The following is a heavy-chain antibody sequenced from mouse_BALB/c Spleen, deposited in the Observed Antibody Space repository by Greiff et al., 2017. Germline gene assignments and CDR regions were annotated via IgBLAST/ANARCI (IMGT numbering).Heavy chain of an antibody. V-gene: IGHV1S135*01. J-gene: IGHJ3*01. CDR3: ARYYRYDGFAY. D-gene: IGHD2-14*01. Sequence: VQLKESGPDLVKPGASVKVSCKASGYAFTSYNMYWVKQSHGKSLEWIGYIDPYNGGTSYNQKFKGKATLTVDKSSSTAYMHLNSLTSEDSAVYYCARYYRYDGFAYWGQGTLVTVSA. CDR2: IDPYNGGT. CDR1: GYAFTSYN.